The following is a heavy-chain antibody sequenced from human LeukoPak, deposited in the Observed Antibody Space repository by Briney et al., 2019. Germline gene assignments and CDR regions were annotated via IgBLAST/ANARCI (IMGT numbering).Heavy chain of an antibody. CDR2: ISGSSGST. V-gene: IGHV3-23*01. J-gene: IGHJ4*02. CDR1: GFTFNSYA. CDR3: AKEFGDGYNLYYFDY. D-gene: IGHD5-24*01. Sequence: GGSLRLSCAASGFTFNSYAMSWVRQAPGKGREWVSAISGSSGSTYYADSVKGRFTIPRENSKNTLYLQMNSLRAEDRAVYYCAKEFGDGYNLYYFDYWGQGTLVTVSS.